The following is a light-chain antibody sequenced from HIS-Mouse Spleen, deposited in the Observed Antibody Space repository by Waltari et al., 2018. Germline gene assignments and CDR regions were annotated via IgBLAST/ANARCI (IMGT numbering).Light chain of an antibody. J-gene: IGKJ4*01. CDR1: QSISSY. CDR3: PQSYSTPLT. CDR2: AAS. V-gene: IGKV1-39*01. Sequence: DIQMTQSPSSLSASVGDRVTITCRASQSISSYLNWYQQKPWKAPKLLLYAASRLQSGVPSRFSGSGSGTDFTLTISSLQPEDFATYYCPQSYSTPLTFGGGTKVEIK.